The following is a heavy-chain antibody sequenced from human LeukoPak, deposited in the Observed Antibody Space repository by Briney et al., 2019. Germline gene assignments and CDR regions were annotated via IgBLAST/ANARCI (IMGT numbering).Heavy chain of an antibody. Sequence: LSLTCTVSGGSISSTNYYWGWIRQPPGKGLEWVAVISYDGSNKYYADSVKGRFTISRDNSKNTLYLQMNSLRAEDTAVYYCARDRKQQLDVYYYYGMDVWGQGTTVTVSS. J-gene: IGHJ6*02. CDR1: GGSISSTN. CDR3: ARDRKQQLDVYYYYGMDV. CDR2: ISYDGSNK. V-gene: IGHV3-30-3*01. D-gene: IGHD6-13*01.